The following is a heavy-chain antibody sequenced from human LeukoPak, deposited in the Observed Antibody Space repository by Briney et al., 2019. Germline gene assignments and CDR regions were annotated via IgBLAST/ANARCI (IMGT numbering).Heavy chain of an antibody. CDR2: IYTSGST. D-gene: IGHD4-11*01. CDR1: GGSISSYY. V-gene: IGHV4-4*07. J-gene: IGHJ5*02. Sequence: SETLSLTCTVSGGSISSYYWSWIRQPAGKGLEWIGRIYTSGSTNCNPSLKSRVTMSVDTSKNQFSLKLSSVTAADTAVYYCARGLMTNNWFDPWGQGTLVTVSS. CDR3: ARGLMTNNWFDP.